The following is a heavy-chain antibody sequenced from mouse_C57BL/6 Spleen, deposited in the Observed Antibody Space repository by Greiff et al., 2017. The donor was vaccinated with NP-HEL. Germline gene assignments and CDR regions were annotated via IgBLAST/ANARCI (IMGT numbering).Heavy chain of an antibody. V-gene: IGHV5-16*01. CDR1: GFTFSDYY. CDR2: INYDGSST. CDR3: ARDYGGNYFDY. J-gene: IGHJ2*01. Sequence: EVMLVESEGGLVQPGSSMKLSCTASGFTFSDYYMAWVRQLPEKGLEWVAHINYDGSSTYYLDSFKSRSIISRDNAKNILYLQMSSLKSEDTDTDYCARDYGGNYFDYWGQGTTLTVSS. D-gene: IGHD1-1*01.